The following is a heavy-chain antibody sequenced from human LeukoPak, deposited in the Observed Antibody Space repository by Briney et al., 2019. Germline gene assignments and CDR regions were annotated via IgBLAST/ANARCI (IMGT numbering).Heavy chain of an antibody. CDR1: GYTFTGYY. Sequence: ASVKVSCKASGYTFTGYYMHWVRQAPGQGLEWMGWINPNSGGTNYAQKFQGRVTMTRDTSISTAYMELSRLRSDDTAVYYCARVPAFGGWYVDSDYWGQGTLVTVSS. J-gene: IGHJ4*02. V-gene: IGHV1-2*02. D-gene: IGHD6-19*01. CDR3: ARVPAFGGWYVDSDY. CDR2: INPNSGGT.